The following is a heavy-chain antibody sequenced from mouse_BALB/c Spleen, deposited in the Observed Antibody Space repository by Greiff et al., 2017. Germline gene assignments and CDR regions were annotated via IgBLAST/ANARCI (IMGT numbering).Heavy chain of an antibody. Sequence: QVQLQQPGAELVKPGASVKLSCKASGYTFASYWMHWVKQRPGQGLEWIGEIDPSDSYTNYNQKFKGKATLTVDKSSSTAYMQLSSLTSEDSAVYYCARGPPTTAYAMDYWGQGTSVTVSS. J-gene: IGHJ4*01. CDR1: GYTFASYW. CDR2: IDPSDSYT. V-gene: IGHV1-69*02. D-gene: IGHD1-2*01. CDR3: ARGPPTTAYAMDY.